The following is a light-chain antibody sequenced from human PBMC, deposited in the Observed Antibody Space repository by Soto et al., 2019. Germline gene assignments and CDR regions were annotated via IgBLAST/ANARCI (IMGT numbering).Light chain of an antibody. Sequence: SYELTQPPSVSVSPGQTASITCSGDKLGDKYACWYQQKPGQSPVLVLYQDTKRPSGIPERFSGSNSGNTATLTISGTQAMDEADYYCQAWDNSTVVFGGGTQLTV. CDR2: QDT. CDR1: KLGDKY. J-gene: IGLJ2*01. V-gene: IGLV3-1*01. CDR3: QAWDNSTVV.